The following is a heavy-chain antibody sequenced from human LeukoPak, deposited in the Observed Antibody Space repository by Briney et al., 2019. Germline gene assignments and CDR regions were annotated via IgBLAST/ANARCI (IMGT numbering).Heavy chain of an antibody. Sequence: ASVKVSCKASGYTFTSYAMHWVRQAPGQRLEWMGWINAGNGNTKYSQKFQGRVTITRDTSASTAYMELSSLRSEDTVVYYCARALGGYNHLDYWGQGTLVTVSS. V-gene: IGHV1-3*01. D-gene: IGHD5-24*01. CDR2: INAGNGNT. CDR3: ARALGGYNHLDY. J-gene: IGHJ4*02. CDR1: GYTFTSYA.